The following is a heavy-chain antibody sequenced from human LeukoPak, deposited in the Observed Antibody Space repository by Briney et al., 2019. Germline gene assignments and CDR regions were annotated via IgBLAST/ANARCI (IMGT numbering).Heavy chain of an antibody. Sequence: PGGSLRLSCAASGFTFSSYAMHWVRQAPGKGLEWVAVISYDGSNKYYADSVKGRFTISRDNSKNTLYLQMNSLRAEDTAVYYCARSWGRAFDYWGQGTLVTVSS. J-gene: IGHJ4*02. CDR1: GFTFSSYA. V-gene: IGHV3-30-3*01. CDR2: ISYDGSNK. D-gene: IGHD7-27*01. CDR3: ARSWGRAFDY.